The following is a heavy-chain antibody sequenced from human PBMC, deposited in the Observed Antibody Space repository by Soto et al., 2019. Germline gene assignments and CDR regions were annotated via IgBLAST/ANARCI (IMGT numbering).Heavy chain of an antibody. D-gene: IGHD3-3*01. CDR3: ALDASYYSLWSGYYPSRNGMDV. J-gene: IGHJ6*02. CDR2: IWYDGSKK. CDR1: GFTFSSFG. Sequence: QVQVVESGGGVVQPGRSLRLSCAASGFTFSSFGMHWVRQAPGKGLEWVSLIWYDGSKKSYGDSVKGRFTISRDNSRNTVDLQMNSLRADDTAVYYCALDASYYSLWSGYYPSRNGMDVWGQGTTVTVSS. V-gene: IGHV3-33*01.